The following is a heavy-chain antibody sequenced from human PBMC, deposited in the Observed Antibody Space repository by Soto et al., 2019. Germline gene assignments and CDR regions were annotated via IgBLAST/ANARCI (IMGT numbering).Heavy chain of an antibody. D-gene: IGHD6-13*01. Sequence: PGGSLRLSCAASGFTFSSYAMHWVRQAPGKGLEWVAVISYDGSNKYYADSVKGRFTISRDNSKNTLYLQMNSLRAEDTAVYYCARDHQYSRSWLDHWGQGTLVTLSS. V-gene: IGHV3-30-3*01. J-gene: IGHJ4*01. CDR3: ARDHQYSRSWLDH. CDR1: GFTFSSYA. CDR2: ISYDGSNK.